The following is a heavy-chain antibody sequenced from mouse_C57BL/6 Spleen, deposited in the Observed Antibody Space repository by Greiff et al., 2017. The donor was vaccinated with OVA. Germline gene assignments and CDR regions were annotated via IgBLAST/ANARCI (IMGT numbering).Heavy chain of an antibody. Sequence: VQLQQPGAELVKPGASVKLSCKASGYTFTSYWMHWVKQRPGQGLEWIGMIHPNSGSTNYNEKFKSKATLTVDKSSSTAYMQLSSLTSEDSAVYYCARAGYYGSSYEFDYWGQGTTLTVSS. CDR1: GYTFTSYW. D-gene: IGHD1-1*01. V-gene: IGHV1-64*01. CDR2: IHPNSGST. CDR3: ARAGYYGSSYEFDY. J-gene: IGHJ2*01.